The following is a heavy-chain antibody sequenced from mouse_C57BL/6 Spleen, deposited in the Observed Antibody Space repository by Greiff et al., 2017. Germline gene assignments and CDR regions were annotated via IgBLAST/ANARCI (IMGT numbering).Heavy chain of an antibody. CDR2: INPGSGGT. CDR3: ARQDSSCYEYYAMDY. D-gene: IGHD3-2*02. V-gene: IGHV1-54*01. J-gene: IGHJ4*01. CDR1: GYAFTNYL. Sequence: QVQLQQSGAELVRPGTSVKVSCKASGYAFTNYLIEWVKQRPGQGLEWIGVINPGSGGTNYNEKFKGKATLTADKSSSTAYMQLSSLTSEDSAVYFCARQDSSCYEYYAMDYWGQGTSVTVSS.